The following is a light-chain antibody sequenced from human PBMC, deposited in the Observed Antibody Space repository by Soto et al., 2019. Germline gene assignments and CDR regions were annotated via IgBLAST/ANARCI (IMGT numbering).Light chain of an antibody. J-gene: IGKJ2*01. V-gene: IGKV3-11*01. Sequence: EIVLTQSPATLTLSPGERATLSYRASQSVSSYLAWYQQKPGQAPRLLIYEASNRATGIAARFSGSGSGTDFTLTISSLEPEDFAVYYCHQGSSWPLTFGQGTKLEIK. CDR2: EAS. CDR3: HQGSSWPLT. CDR1: QSVSSY.